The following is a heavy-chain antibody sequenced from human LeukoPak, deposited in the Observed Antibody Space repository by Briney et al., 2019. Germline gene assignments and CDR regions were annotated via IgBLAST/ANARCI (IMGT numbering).Heavy chain of an antibody. V-gene: IGHV3-53*05. CDR3: AKPGLVAYYFDY. CDR2: IYSGGST. D-gene: IGHD2-15*01. Sequence: GGSLRLSCAASGFTVSSNYMSWVRQAPGKGLEWVSVIYSGGSTYYADSVKGRFTISRDNSKNTLYLQMNSLRAEDTAVYYCAKPGLVAYYFDYWGQGTLVTVSS. CDR1: GFTVSSNY. J-gene: IGHJ4*02.